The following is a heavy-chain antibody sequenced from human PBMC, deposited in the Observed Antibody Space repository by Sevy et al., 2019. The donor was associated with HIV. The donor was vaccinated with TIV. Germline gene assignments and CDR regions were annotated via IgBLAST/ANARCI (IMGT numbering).Heavy chain of an antibody. J-gene: IGHJ4*02. Sequence: GESLKISCQGSGYSFTSHWIGWVRHMPGKGLEWMGIIYPEDSETRYSPSFQGQVTFSGDKSISTAYLQWSSLKASDTAMYYCATSRSGYFDSSGYYIYWGQGTLVTVSS. CDR3: ATSRSGYFDSSGYYIY. D-gene: IGHD3-22*01. CDR1: GYSFTSHW. CDR2: IYPEDSET. V-gene: IGHV5-51*01.